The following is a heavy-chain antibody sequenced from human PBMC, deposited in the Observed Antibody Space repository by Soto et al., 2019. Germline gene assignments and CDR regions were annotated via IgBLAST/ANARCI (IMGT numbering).Heavy chain of an antibody. CDR2: ISSSSSYI. V-gene: IGHV3-21*01. CDR3: ARDHYDFWSGSSWFDP. D-gene: IGHD3-3*01. CDR1: GFTFSSYS. J-gene: IGHJ5*02. Sequence: GGSLRLSCAASGFTFSSYSMNWVRQAPGKGLEWVSSISSSSSYIYYADSVKGRFTISRDNAKNSLYLQMNSLRAEDTAVYYCARDHYDFWSGSSWFDPWGQGTLVTVSS.